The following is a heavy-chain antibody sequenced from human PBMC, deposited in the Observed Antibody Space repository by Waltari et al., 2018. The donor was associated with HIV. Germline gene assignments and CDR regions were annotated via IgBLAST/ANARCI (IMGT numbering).Heavy chain of an antibody. J-gene: IGHJ5*02. CDR2: MNTHSGNT. V-gene: IGHV1-8*02. Sequence: QVQLVQSGAEVKKPGPSVEVSCKASGSTFTTHDLHWVRQASGQGLEWMGWMNTHSGNTGYAQNFQGRVTMTRNTSITTAYMDLSSLRSDDTAVYYCARGFRNSSGWSYRWFDPWGQGTLVTVSS. D-gene: IGHD6-19*01. CDR3: ARGFRNSSGWSYRWFDP. CDR1: GSTFTTHD.